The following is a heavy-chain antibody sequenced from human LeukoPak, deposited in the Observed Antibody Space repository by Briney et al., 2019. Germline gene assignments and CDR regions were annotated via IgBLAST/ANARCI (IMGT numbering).Heavy chain of an antibody. V-gene: IGHV4-39*01. D-gene: IGHD4-11*01. CDR1: GGSISGSSYY. J-gene: IGHJ4*02. CDR2: IYYSGST. Sequence: SETLSLTCTVSGGSISGSSYYWGWIRQPPGKGLEWIGSIYYSGSTYYNPSLKSRVTISVDTSKNQFSLKLSSVTAADTAVYYCARHVPPEGGDSNYEYFDYWGQGTLVTVSS. CDR3: ARHVPPEGGDSNYEYFDY.